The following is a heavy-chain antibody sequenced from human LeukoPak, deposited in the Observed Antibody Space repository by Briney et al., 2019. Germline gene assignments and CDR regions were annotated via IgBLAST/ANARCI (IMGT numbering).Heavy chain of an antibody. CDR3: ARRQIAVAGTYFDY. D-gene: IGHD6-19*01. Sequence: LQISGKGSGYHFTSYWMGWARQLPGKGRERMGIIYPVHSDTRYSPSFQGQVTISADKSISTAYLQWSSLKASDTAMYYCARRQIAVAGTYFDYWGQGTLVTLSS. J-gene: IGHJ4*02. V-gene: IGHV5-51*01. CDR1: GYHFTSYW. CDR2: IYPVHSDT.